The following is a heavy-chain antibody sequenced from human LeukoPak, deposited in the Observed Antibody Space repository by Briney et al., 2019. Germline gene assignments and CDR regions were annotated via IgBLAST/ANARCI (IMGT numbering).Heavy chain of an antibody. J-gene: IGHJ4*02. CDR1: GYTFTGYY. D-gene: IGHD4-17*01. CDR3: ARVAVTTQGGLDY. CDR2: INPNSGGT. V-gene: IGHV1-2*02. Sequence: ASVKVSCKASGYTFTGYYMHWVRQAPGQGLEWMGWINPNSGGTNYAQKFQGRVTMTRDTSISTAYMELSRLRSDDTAGYYCARVAVTTQGGLDYWGQGTLVTVSS.